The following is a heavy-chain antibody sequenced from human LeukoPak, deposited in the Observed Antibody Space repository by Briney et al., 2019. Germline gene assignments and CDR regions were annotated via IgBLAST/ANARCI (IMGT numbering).Heavy chain of an antibody. V-gene: IGHV3-48*03. D-gene: IGHD3-10*02. CDR1: GFTFSSYE. Sequence: GGSLRLSCAASGFTFSSYEMNRVRQAPGKGLEWVSYISSSGSTIYYADSVKGRFTISRDNAKNSLYLQMNSPRAEDTAVYYCAELGITMIGGVWGKGTTVTIFS. CDR2: ISSSGSTI. CDR3: AELGITMIGGV. J-gene: IGHJ6*04.